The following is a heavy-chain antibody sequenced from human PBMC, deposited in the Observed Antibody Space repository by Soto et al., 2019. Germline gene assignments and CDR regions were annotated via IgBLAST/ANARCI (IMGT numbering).Heavy chain of an antibody. CDR3: ARDPIECTSTSRYYYYYYGMDV. V-gene: IGHV6-1*01. J-gene: IGHJ6*02. CDR1: GDSVSSNSAA. CDR2: TYYRSKWYN. Sequence: SQTLSLTCAISGDSVSSNSAAWNWIRQSPSRGLEWLGRTYYRSKWYNDYAVSVKSRITINPDTSKNQFSLQLNSVTPEDTAVYYCARDPIECTSTSRYYYYYYGMDVWGQGTTVTVSS. D-gene: IGHD2-2*01.